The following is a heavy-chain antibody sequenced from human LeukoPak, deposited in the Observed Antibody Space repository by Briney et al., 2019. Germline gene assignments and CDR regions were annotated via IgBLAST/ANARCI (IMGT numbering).Heavy chain of an antibody. V-gene: IGHV4-38-2*02. D-gene: IGHD2-15*01. CDR3: ARDNIVVVAATKAYYFDY. Sequence: SETLSLTCTVFGGSISNYYWNWIRQPPGKGLEWIGSIYHSGSTYYNPSLKSRVTISVDTSKNQFSLKLSSVTAADTAVYYCARDNIVVVAATKAYYFDYWGQGTLVTVSS. CDR2: IYHSGST. CDR1: GGSISNYY. J-gene: IGHJ4*02.